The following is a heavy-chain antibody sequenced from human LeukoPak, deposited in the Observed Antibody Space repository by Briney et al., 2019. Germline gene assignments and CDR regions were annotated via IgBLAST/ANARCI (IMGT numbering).Heavy chain of an antibody. Sequence: PGGSLRLSCAASGFTFSTYAMSWVRQAPGKGLEWVSTISGSGANTYYADSVRGRFTISRDNSKNTLYLHMNSLRAEDTAVYYCAKDPYYYDSSGYPDYWGQGTLVTVSS. CDR3: AKDPYYYDSSGYPDY. CDR2: ISGSGANT. CDR1: GFTFSTYA. V-gene: IGHV3-23*01. D-gene: IGHD3-22*01. J-gene: IGHJ4*02.